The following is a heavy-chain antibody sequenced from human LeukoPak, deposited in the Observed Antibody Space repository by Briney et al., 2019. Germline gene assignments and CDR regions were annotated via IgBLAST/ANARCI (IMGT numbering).Heavy chain of an antibody. Sequence: SETLSLTCTVSGGSITSFYWNWIRQPAGNGLGWIGRIDTSGSTNYNPSLKSRVTMSVDTSKNQFSLRLSSVTAADTAVYYCARGQWELLRYNYIDVWGKGTTVTVSS. D-gene: IGHD1-26*01. CDR1: GGSITSFY. J-gene: IGHJ6*03. CDR2: IDTSGST. CDR3: ARGQWELLRYNYIDV. V-gene: IGHV4-4*07.